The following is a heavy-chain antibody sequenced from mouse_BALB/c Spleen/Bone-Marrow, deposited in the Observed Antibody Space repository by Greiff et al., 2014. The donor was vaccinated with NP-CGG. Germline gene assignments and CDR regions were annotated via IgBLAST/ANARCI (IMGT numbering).Heavy chain of an antibody. CDR2: ISNLAYSI. V-gene: IGHV5-15*02. CDR3: TRNYGNQGAMDY. CDR1: GFTFSDYG. Sequence: DVMLVESGEGLVQPGGSRKLSCAASGFTFSDYGMAWVRQAPGKGPEWVAFISNLAYSIYYADTVTGRFTISRENAKSTLYLEMSSLRSEDTAIYYCTRNYGNQGAMDYWGQGTSVTASS. J-gene: IGHJ4*01. D-gene: IGHD2-1*01.